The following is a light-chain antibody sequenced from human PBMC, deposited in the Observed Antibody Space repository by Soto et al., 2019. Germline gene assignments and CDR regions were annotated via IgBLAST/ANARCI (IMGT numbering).Light chain of an antibody. V-gene: IGKV3-20*01. Sequence: TQSPGTLPLSPGERAPLSCRAVQSVTSTYMAWYQQTPGQAPRLLIYATAFWATGIPDRFRGSGSGTDFTLTISSLEPEDSAVYYCQDSSTSPWPFGQGTKVEIK. J-gene: IGKJ1*01. CDR2: ATA. CDR3: QDSSTSPWP. CDR1: QSVTSTY.